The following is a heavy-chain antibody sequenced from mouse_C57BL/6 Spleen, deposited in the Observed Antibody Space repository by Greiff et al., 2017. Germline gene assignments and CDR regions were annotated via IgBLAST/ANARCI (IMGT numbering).Heavy chain of an antibody. CDR1: GFSLTSYG. D-gene: IGHD2-1*01. CDR3: AKNGGNGYFDF. CDR2: IWSGGST. J-gene: IGHJ1*03. V-gene: IGHV2-5*01. Sequence: VQLQESGPGLVQPSQSLSITCTVSGFSLTSYGVHWVRQSPGKGLEWLGVIWSGGSTDYNAAFMSRLSITKDNSKSQVFFKMNSLQADDTAIYYCAKNGGNGYFDFWGTGTTVTVSS.